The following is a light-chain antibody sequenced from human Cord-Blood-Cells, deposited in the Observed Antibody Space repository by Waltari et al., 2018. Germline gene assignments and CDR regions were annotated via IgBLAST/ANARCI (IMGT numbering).Light chain of an antibody. CDR3: SSYTSSSTL. CDR2: DVR. J-gene: IGLJ2*01. CDR1: SSDVGGYND. V-gene: IGLV2-14*01. Sequence: QSALTHPASVSGSPGQSITISCTGTSSDVGGYNDVSWYQQHPGKAPKLMIYDVRNRPSGVSNRFSGSKSGNTASLTISGLQAEDEADYYCSSYTSSSTLFGGGTKLTVL.